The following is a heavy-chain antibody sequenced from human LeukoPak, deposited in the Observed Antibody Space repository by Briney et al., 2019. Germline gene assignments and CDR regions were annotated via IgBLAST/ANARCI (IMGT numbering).Heavy chain of an antibody. V-gene: IGHV3-20*04. J-gene: IGHJ4*02. CDR3: ARGGSSGWSETFDY. CDR1: GFTFDVYG. D-gene: IGHD6-19*01. CDR2: FNWNGGST. Sequence: GGSLRLPCAACGFTFDVYGMIWLPKAPGKGVEGVSGFNWNGGSTCYADSVKRLFTISRDNDKNSLYLQMNSLRAEDTALYYCARGGSSGWSETFDYWGQGTLVTVSS.